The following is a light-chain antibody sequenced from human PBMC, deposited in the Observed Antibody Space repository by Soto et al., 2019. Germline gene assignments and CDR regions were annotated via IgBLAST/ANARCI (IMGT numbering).Light chain of an antibody. Sequence: QSALTQPASVSGSPGQSITISCTGTSSDVGGYNYVSWYQQHPGKAPKLMIYEVSNRPSGVSNRFSGSKSGNTASLTISGLQAEAEADYYCSSYTSRSTVFGGGTKLTVL. J-gene: IGLJ3*02. CDR2: EVS. V-gene: IGLV2-14*01. CDR1: SSDVGGYNY. CDR3: SSYTSRSTV.